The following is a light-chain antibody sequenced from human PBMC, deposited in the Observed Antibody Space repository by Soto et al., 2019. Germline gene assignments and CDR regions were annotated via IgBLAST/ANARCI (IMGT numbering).Light chain of an antibody. CDR1: QSISDT. V-gene: IGKV3-20*01. J-gene: IGKJ1*01. CDR3: QQYGSSPPWT. CDR2: DAS. Sequence: EIVLTQSPGTLSLSPGERATLSCRASQSISDTLAWYQQKPGQAPRLLIYDASNRATGIPARFSGSGSGTDFTLTISRLEPEDFAVYYCQQYGSSPPWTFGQGTKVDIK.